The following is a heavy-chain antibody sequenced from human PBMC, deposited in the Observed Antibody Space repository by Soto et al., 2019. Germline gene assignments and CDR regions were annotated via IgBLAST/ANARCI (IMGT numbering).Heavy chain of an antibody. CDR1: GFSFSNYW. D-gene: IGHD3-16*02. CDR2: INSDGSST. J-gene: IGHJ4*02. V-gene: IGHV3-74*01. Sequence: GGSLRLSCAASGFSFSNYWMHWVRQAPGKGLVWVSRINSDGSSTNYADSVKGRFTISRDNARNTLYLQMNSLRAEDTAVYYCARVLNDYVWGSYRNRRLDYWGQGTLVTVSS. CDR3: ARVLNDYVWGSYRNRRLDY.